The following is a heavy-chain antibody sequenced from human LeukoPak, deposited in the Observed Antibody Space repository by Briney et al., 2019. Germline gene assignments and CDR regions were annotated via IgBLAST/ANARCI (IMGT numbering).Heavy chain of an antibody. J-gene: IGHJ4*02. D-gene: IGHD6-13*01. CDR1: GFTFSSYA. V-gene: IGHV3-30-3*01. CDR3: ARGRAAAGT. Sequence: SGGSLRLSCAASGFTFSSYAMHWVRQAPGKGLEWVAVISYDGSNKYYADSVKGRFTISRDNSKNTLYLQMNSLRAEDTAVYYCARGRAAAGTGGQGTLVTVSS. CDR2: ISYDGSNK.